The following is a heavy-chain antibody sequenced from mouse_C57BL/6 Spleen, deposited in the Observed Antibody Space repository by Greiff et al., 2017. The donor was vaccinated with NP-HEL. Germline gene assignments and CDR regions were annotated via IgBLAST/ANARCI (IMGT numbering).Heavy chain of an antibody. J-gene: IGHJ3*01. Sequence: EVQRVESGGGLVKPGGSLKLSCAASGFTFSSYTMSWVRQTPEKRLEWVATISGGGGNTYYPDSVKGRFTISRDNAKNTLYLQMSSLRSEDTALYYCASLIYYDYDLAYWGQGTLVTVSA. CDR1: GFTFSSYT. CDR2: ISGGGGNT. CDR3: ASLIYYDYDLAY. D-gene: IGHD2-4*01. V-gene: IGHV5-9*01.